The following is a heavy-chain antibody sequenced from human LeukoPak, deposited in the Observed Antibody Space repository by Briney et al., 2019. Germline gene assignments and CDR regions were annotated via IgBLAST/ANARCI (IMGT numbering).Heavy chain of an antibody. D-gene: IGHD3-10*01. V-gene: IGHV4-34*01. Sequence: SETLSLTCAVYGGSFSGYYWSWIRQPPGKGLEWIGEINHSGSTNYNPSLKSRVTISVDTSKNQFPLKLSSVTAADTAVYYCARIYYYGSGSYYLFDYWGQGTLVTVSS. J-gene: IGHJ4*02. CDR2: INHSGST. CDR3: ARIYYYGSGSYYLFDY. CDR1: GGSFSGYY.